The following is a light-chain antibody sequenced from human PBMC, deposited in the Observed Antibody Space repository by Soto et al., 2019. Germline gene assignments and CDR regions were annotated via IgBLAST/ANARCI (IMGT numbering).Light chain of an antibody. CDR3: QRYNNWPPT. CDR2: GAS. CDR1: QSVSSN. Sequence: EIVMTQSPATLSVSPGERATLSCRASQSVSSNLAWYQQKPGQAPRLLIYGASTRATGIPARISGSGSRTEFTLTFSSLQSEDFAVYYCQRYNNWPPTFGQGTRLEIK. J-gene: IGKJ5*01. V-gene: IGKV3-15*01.